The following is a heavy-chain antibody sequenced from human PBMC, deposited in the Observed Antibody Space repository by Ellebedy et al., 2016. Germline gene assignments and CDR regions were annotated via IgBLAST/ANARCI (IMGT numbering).Heavy chain of an antibody. V-gene: IGHV3-74*01. D-gene: IGHD6-19*01. CDR2: ITSDGSIT. Sequence: GESLKISXAASGFTFSNYSMNWVRQAPGKGLVWVSRITSDGSITIYADSVKGRFTISKDIANNSLYLQMSSLRAEDTGVYYCTKVGNGWSSDYWGQGTLVTVSS. CDR3: TKVGNGWSSDY. J-gene: IGHJ4*02. CDR1: GFTFSNYS.